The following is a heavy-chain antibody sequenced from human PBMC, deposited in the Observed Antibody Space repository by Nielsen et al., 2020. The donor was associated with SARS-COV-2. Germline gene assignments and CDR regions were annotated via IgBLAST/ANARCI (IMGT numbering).Heavy chain of an antibody. J-gene: IGHJ4*02. D-gene: IGHD3-3*01. CDR2: ISYDGSND. CDR1: GFTFSPYA. CDR3: ASITIFGVEKRDY. Sequence: GESLKISCAVSGFTFSPYAMHWVRQAPGKGLDWVAVISYDGSNDFYADSVKGRFTISRDNSKNTLYLQMNSLRAEDTAVYYCASITIFGVEKRDYWGQGTLVTVSS. V-gene: IGHV3-30-3*01.